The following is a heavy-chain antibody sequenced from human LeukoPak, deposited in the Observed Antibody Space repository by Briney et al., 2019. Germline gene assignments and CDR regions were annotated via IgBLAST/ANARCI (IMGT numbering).Heavy chain of an antibody. Sequence: GGSLRLSCVASGFTFDDYAMHWVRQAPGKGLEWVSLICGDGGSTYYADSVKGRFTSSRDNSKNSLYLQMNSLRTEDTALYYCAKDATDCGGDCYSGLFDYWGQGTLVTVSS. CDR1: GFTFDDYA. CDR2: ICGDGGST. V-gene: IGHV3-43*02. CDR3: AKDATDCGGDCYSGLFDY. D-gene: IGHD2-21*02. J-gene: IGHJ4*02.